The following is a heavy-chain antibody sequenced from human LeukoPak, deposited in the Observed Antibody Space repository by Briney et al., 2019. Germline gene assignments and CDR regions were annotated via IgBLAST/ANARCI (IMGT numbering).Heavy chain of an antibody. CDR3: ARDIRGPTGFDSSGRDTLDY. CDR1: GFTFSNYA. J-gene: IGHJ4*02. CDR2: ILYDGTMK. D-gene: IGHD3-22*01. Sequence: GGSLRLSCAASGFTFSNYAIHWVRQAPGKGLEWVAVILYDGTMKYYGDSVKGRFTISRDNSNNMLYLQMNSLRPEDTAVYFCARDIRGPTGFDSSGRDTLDYWGQGTLVTVSS. V-gene: IGHV3-30*04.